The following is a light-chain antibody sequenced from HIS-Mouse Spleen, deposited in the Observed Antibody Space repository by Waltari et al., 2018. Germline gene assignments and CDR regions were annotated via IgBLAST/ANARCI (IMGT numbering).Light chain of an antibody. CDR2: RNN. CDR3: AAWDDSLSGPV. Sequence: QSVLTQPPSASGTPGQRVTIPCSGSSSNIGRNYVYWYQQLPGTAPKLLIYRNNRRPSGGPDPFSGSTSGTSASLAISGLRSDDEADYYCAAWDDSLSGPVFGGGTKLTVL. V-gene: IGLV1-47*01. J-gene: IGLJ3*02. CDR1: SSNIGRNY.